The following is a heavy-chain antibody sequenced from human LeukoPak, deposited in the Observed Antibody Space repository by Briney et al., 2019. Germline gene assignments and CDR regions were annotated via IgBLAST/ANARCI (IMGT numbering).Heavy chain of an antibody. CDR3: ARDGLLSIYYGSGSYPGSFDP. J-gene: IGHJ5*02. Sequence: ASVKVSCKASGYTFTSYGISWVRQAPGQGLEWMGWISAYNGNTNYAQKLQGRVTMTTDTSTSTAYMEVRSLRSDDTAVYYCARDGLLSIYYGSGSYPGSFDPWGQGTLVTVSS. CDR2: ISAYNGNT. D-gene: IGHD3-10*01. V-gene: IGHV1-18*01. CDR1: GYTFTSYG.